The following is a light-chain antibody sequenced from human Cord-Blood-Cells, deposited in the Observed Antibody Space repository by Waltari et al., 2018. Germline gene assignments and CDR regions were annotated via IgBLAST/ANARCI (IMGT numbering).Light chain of an antibody. V-gene: IGLV1-40*01. CDR3: QSYDSSLSGVV. J-gene: IGLJ2*01. CDR2: GNS. CDR1: SSNIGAGYA. Sequence: QSVLTQPPSVSGAPGQRVTIPCPGSSSNIGAGYAVPWYPQLPGTAPKLLIYGNSNRPSGVPDRFSGSKSGTSASLAITGLQAEDEADYYCQSYDSSLSGVVFGGGTKLTVL.